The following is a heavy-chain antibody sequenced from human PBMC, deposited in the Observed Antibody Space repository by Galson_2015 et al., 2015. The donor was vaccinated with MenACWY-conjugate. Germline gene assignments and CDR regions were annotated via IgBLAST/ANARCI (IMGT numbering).Heavy chain of an antibody. CDR2: ISASGGDI. V-gene: IGHV3-23*01. CDR1: GFTFSKCA. J-gene: IGHJ5*02. Sequence: SLRLSCAASGFTFSKCAMSWVRQAPGKGLEWVSGISASGGDIDYADSVKGRFTISRDNSKNTVYLQMNSLRAGDTAVYYCARPRGIGSGWYNWFDPWGQGTLVTVSS. D-gene: IGHD6-19*01. CDR3: ARPRGIGSGWYNWFDP.